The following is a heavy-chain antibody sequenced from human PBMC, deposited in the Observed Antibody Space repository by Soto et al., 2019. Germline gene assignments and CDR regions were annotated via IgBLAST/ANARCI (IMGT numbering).Heavy chain of an antibody. D-gene: IGHD3-16*01. J-gene: IGHJ3*02. V-gene: IGHV3-9*01. CDR2: ISWNSGSI. CDR3: AKELFGWLDAFDI. CDR1: GFTFDDYA. Sequence: GGSLRLSCAASGFTFDDYAMHWVRQAPGKGLEWVSGISWNSGSIGYADSVKGRFNISRDNAKNSLYLQMNSLRAEDPALYYCAKELFGWLDAFDIWGQGTMVTVSS.